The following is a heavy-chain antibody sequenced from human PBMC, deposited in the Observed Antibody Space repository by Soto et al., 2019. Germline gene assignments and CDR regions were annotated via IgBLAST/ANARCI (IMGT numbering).Heavy chain of an antibody. V-gene: IGHV1-69*01. CDR3: ARVLYYGSGSYSPYGMDV. J-gene: IGHJ6*02. CDR2: VSPPFRAS. D-gene: IGHD3-10*01. CDR1: GVSFNNNG. Sequence: QVQLVQSGAEVKKPGSSVKVSCKTSGVSFNNNGIGWVRQAPGHGLEWIGGVSPPFRASTYARKFQGRISITADASTGTVNMELSTLTSADTAQYYCARVLYYGSGSYSPYGMDVWGQGTRVTVSS.